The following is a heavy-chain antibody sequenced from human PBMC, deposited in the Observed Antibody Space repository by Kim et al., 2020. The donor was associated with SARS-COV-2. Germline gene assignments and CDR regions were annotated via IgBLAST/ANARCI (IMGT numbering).Heavy chain of an antibody. V-gene: IGHV3-20*03. CDR3: ARGSDADYYYYMDV. J-gene: IGHJ6*03. Sequence: DAVKGRFTISRDNDKNALYLQMNSLRAEDTALYYCARGSDADYYYYMDVWGKGTTVTVSS.